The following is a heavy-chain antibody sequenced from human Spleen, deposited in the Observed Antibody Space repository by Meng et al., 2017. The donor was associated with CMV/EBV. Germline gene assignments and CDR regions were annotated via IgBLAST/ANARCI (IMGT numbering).Heavy chain of an antibody. CDR1: GFTFSSYG. CDR2: ISSTGGTI. V-gene: IGHV3-48*04. D-gene: IGHD3-9*01. CDR3: ARVYYDILSDYGMDV. Sequence: GESLKISCAASGFTFSSYGMNWVRQAPGKGLEWISYISSTGGTIYYADSVRGRFAISRDNAKNSLYLQMNSLRAEDTAIYYCARVYYDILSDYGMDVWGQGTTVSVSS. J-gene: IGHJ6*02.